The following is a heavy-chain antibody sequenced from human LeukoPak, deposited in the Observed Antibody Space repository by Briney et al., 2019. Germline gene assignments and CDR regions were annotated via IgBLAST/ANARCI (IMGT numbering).Heavy chain of an antibody. CDR1: GYSITSGYF. V-gene: IGHV4-38-2*02. Sequence: SETLSLTCTVSGYSITSGYFWGWIRQPPGKGLEWIGSIYRSGSTYYNPSLNSRVTISVDTSNNQFSLKLSSVTAADTAVYYCARENGRYCSSASCYSFDYWGQGTPVSVSS. J-gene: IGHJ4*02. D-gene: IGHD2-2*01. CDR2: IYRSGST. CDR3: ARENGRYCSSASCYSFDY.